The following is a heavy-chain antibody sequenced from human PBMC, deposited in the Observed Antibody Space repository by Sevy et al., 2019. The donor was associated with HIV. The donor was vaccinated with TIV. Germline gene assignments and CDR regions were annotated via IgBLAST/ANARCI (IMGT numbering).Heavy chain of an antibody. Sequence: GGSLRLSCAASGFTFSSYGMHWVRQAPGKGLEWVAVISYDGSNKYYADSVKGRFTISRDNSKNTLYLQMNSLRAEDTAVYYCAKDQGPVRVFEWLDAFDIWGQGTMVTVSS. CDR2: ISYDGSNK. J-gene: IGHJ3*02. D-gene: IGHD3-3*01. CDR3: AKDQGPVRVFEWLDAFDI. V-gene: IGHV3-30*18. CDR1: GFTFSSYG.